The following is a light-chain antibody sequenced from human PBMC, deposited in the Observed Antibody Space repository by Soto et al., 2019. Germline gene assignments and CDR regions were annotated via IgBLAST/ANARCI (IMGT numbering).Light chain of an antibody. CDR1: QSISSY. Sequence: DIHMSQSPSSLSASIGDRVTITSRASQSISSYLNWYQQKPGKAPKLLIYAASSLQSGVPSRFSGSGSGTDFTLTISSLQPEDFATYYCQQSYSTLPITFGQGTRLEIK. J-gene: IGKJ5*01. CDR2: AAS. CDR3: QQSYSTLPIT. V-gene: IGKV1-39*01.